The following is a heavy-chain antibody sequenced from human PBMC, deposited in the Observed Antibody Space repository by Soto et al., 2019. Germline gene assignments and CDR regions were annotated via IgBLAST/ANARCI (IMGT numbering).Heavy chain of an antibody. CDR1: GFTFSSYS. J-gene: IGHJ4*02. V-gene: IGHV3-23*01. D-gene: IGHD3-10*01. CDR2: FRTGGDDATT. CDR3: AKKVNSGPGSQYFDY. Sequence: GGSLRLSCAASGFTFSSYSMSWVRQAPGKGLEWVSGFRTGGDDATTYYADSVKGRFTISRDNSKNTLFLQMNSLRAEDTAIYYCAKKVNSGPGSQYFDYWGQGTLVTVSS.